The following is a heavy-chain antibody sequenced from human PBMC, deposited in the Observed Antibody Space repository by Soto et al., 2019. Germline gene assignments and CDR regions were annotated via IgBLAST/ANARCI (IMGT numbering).Heavy chain of an antibody. V-gene: IGHV4-34*01. CDR3: ARGRAIVVVVAATFSRTNWFDP. CDR2: INHSGST. Sequence: PSETLSLTCADYGGSFSGYYWSWIRQPPGKGLEWIGEINHSGSTNYNPSLKSRVTISVDTSKNQFSLKLSSVTAADTAVYYCARGRAIVVVVAATFSRTNWFDPWGQGTLVTVSS. D-gene: IGHD2-15*01. J-gene: IGHJ5*02. CDR1: GGSFSGYY.